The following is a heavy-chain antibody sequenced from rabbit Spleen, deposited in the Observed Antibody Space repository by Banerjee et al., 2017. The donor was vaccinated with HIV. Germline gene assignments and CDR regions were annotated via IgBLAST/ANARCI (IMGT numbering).Heavy chain of an antibody. Sequence: QSLEESGGDLVKPGASLTLTCTASGFSFSSNYWICWVRQAPGKGLEWIGCIDAGSSGSNYYANWAKGRFTISKASSTTVTLQMTSLTAADTATYFCARDDDAKSGRYYFNLWGPGTLVTVS. CDR1: GFSFSSNYW. J-gene: IGHJ4*01. V-gene: IGHV1S40*01. D-gene: IGHD4-1*01. CDR3: ARDDDAKSGRYYFNL. CDR2: IDAGSSGSN.